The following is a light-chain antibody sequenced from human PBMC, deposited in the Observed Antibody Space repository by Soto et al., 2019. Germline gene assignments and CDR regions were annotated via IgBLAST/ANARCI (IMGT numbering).Light chain of an antibody. CDR1: QSVTSNY. Sequence: ENVIEKFPSTPSFSPGERAPLSCRASQSVTSNYLAWYQQKPGQAPRILIFAASSRATGIPDKFSGSGSGTDFTLTISRLKPDDFAVYYCQHYGSPSWTFGQGTKVDIK. CDR2: AAS. V-gene: IGKV3-20*01. CDR3: QHYGSPSWT. J-gene: IGKJ1*01.